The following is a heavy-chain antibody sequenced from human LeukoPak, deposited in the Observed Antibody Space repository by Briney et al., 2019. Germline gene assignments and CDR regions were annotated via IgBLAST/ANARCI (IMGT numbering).Heavy chain of an antibody. CDR2: IYYSGSA. CDR1: GGSISSGDYY. J-gene: IGHJ4*02. D-gene: IGHD4-17*01. CDR3: ARAPGSYGDYGPFDY. Sequence: SETLSLTCTVSGGSISSGDYYWSWIRQPPGKGLEWIGYIYYSGSAYYNPSLKSRVTISVDTSKNQFSLKLSSVTAADTAAYYCARAPGSYGDYGPFDYWGQGTLVTVSS. V-gene: IGHV4-30-4*08.